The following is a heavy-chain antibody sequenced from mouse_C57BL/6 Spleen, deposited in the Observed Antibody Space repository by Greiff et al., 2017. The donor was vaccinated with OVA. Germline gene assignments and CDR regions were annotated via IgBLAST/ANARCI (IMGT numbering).Heavy chain of an antibody. CDR1: GFTFSDYG. D-gene: IGHD1-1*01. V-gene: IGHV5-17*01. CDR3: ARNYYGSSHGFFDY. J-gene: IGHJ2*01. CDR2: ISSGSSTI. Sequence: EVHLVESGGGLVKPGGSLKLSCAASGFTFSDYGMHWVRQAPEKGLEWVAYISSGSSTIYYADTVKGRFTISRDNAKNTLFLQMTSLRSEDTAMYYCARNYYGSSHGFFDYWGQGTTLTVSS.